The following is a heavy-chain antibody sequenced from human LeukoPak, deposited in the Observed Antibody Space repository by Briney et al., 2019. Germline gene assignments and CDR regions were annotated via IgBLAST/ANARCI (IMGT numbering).Heavy chain of an antibody. CDR2: IYYSGST. D-gene: IGHD1-26*01. CDR1: GGSISSSSYY. CDR3: ARRISGSYSGNWFDP. J-gene: IGHJ5*02. V-gene: IGHV4-39*01. Sequence: SETLSLTCTASGGSISSSSYYWGWIRQPPGKGLEWIGSIYYSGSTYYNPSLKSRVTISVDTSKNQFSLKLSSVTAADTAVYYCARRISGSYSGNWFDPWGQGTLVTVSS.